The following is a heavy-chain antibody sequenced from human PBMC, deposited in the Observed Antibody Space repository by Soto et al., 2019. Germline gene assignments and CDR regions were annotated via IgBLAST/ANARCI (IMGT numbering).Heavy chain of an antibody. CDR2: IKSKTDGGTT. CDR3: TTPPVDIVARWSY. V-gene: IGHV3-15*01. CDR1: GFTFSSAW. D-gene: IGHD5-12*01. Sequence: GGSLRLSCAASGFTFSSAWMSWVRQAPGKGLEWVGRIKSKTDGGTTDYAAPVKGRFTISRDDSKNTLYLQMNSLKTEDTAVYYCTTPPVDIVARWSYWGQGTLVTVSS. J-gene: IGHJ4*02.